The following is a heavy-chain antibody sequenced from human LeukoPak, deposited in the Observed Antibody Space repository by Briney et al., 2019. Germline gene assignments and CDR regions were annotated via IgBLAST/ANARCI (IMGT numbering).Heavy chain of an antibody. CDR2: ISWNSGSI. V-gene: IGHV3-9*01. CDR3: ARDTSLDP. CDR1: GFTFDDYA. J-gene: IGHJ5*02. Sequence: PGGSLRLSCAASGFTFDDYAMHWVRQAPGKGLEWVSGISWNSGSIGYADSVKGRFTISRDNAKNSLYLQMNSLRAEDTAVYYCARDTSLDPWGQGTLVTVSS.